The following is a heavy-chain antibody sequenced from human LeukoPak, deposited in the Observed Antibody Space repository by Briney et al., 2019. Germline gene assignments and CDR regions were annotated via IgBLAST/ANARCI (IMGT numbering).Heavy chain of an antibody. CDR2: ISAYNGNT. D-gene: IGHD3-22*01. CDR1: GYTFTSHG. V-gene: IGHV1-18*01. Sequence: ASVKVSCKASGYTFTSHGISWVRQAPGQGLEWMGWISAYNGNTNYVQKLQGRVTMTTDTSTSTAYMELRSLRSDGAAVYYCARDAGYYDSSDFDYWGQGTLVTVSS. CDR3: ARDAGYYDSSDFDY. J-gene: IGHJ4*02.